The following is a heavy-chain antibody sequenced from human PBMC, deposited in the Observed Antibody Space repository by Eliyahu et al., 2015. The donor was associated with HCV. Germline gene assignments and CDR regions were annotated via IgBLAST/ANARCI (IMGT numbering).Heavy chain of an antibody. J-gene: IGHJ5*02. CDR1: XFXFSSXA. CDR3: AQGWFGVNWFDP. CDR2: ISGSGGST. D-gene: IGHD3-10*01. V-gene: IGHV3-23*04. Sequence: EVQLVESGGGLVQPGGSLRLSCAAXXFXFSSXAMSWVRQXPGKGLEWVSAISGSGGSTYYADSVKGRFTISRDNSKNTVFLQMNSLRAEDTAVYYCAQGWFGVNWFDPWGQGMLVTVSS.